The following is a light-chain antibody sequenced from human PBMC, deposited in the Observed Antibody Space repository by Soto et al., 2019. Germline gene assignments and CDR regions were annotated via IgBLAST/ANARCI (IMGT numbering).Light chain of an antibody. Sequence: EIVMTQSPVTLSVSPGERATLSCRASQSVGSNLAWYQQRPGQAPRLLIYHASTRAAGGPARFSGSGSGTEFTLTISSLQSEDFALYYCHQYNNWPPGTFGQGTKVEIK. V-gene: IGKV3-15*01. CDR2: HAS. CDR1: QSVGSN. CDR3: HQYNNWPPGT. J-gene: IGKJ1*01.